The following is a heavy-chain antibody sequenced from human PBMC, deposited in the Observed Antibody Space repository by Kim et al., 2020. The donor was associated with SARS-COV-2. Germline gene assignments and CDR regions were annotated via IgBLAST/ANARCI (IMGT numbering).Heavy chain of an antibody. J-gene: IGHJ3*02. CDR2: ISWNSGSI. V-gene: IGHV3-9*01. D-gene: IGHD2-21*02. CDR3: ALLTAYWGDDAFDI. Sequence: GGSLRPSCAASGFTFDDYAMHWVRQAPGKGLEWVSGISWNSGSIGYADSVKGRFTISRDNAKNSLYLQMNSLRAEDTALYYCALLTAYWGDDAFDIWGQG. CDR1: GFTFDDYA.